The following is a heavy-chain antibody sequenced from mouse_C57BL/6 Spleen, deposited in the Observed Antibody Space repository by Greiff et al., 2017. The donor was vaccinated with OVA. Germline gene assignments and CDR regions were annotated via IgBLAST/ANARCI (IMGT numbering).Heavy chain of an antibody. CDR2: IYPGDGDT. CDR3: ARRGVYYDYDVFAY. J-gene: IGHJ3*01. Sequence: QVQLKQSGPELVEPGASVKISCKASGYAFSSSWMNWVKQRPGKGLEWIGRIYPGDGDTNYNGKFKGKATLTADKSSSTAYMQLSSLTSEDSAVYFCARRGVYYDYDVFAYWGQGTLVTVSA. CDR1: GYAFSSSW. V-gene: IGHV1-82*01. D-gene: IGHD2-4*01.